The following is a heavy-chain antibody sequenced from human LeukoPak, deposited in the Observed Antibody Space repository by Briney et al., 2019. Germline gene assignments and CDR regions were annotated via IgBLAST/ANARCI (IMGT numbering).Heavy chain of an antibody. CDR3: ARGGHYYSYSMDV. J-gene: IGHJ6*03. CDR1: VYSFTDYY. CDR2: INPDSGGT. Sequence: GASVTVSCKASVYSFTDYYMHWVRQAPGQGLDSMGWINPDSGGTNYPQKFQGRVTMTRDTSISTAYMELSRLRSDDTAVYYCARGGHYYSYSMDVWGKGTTVTVSS. V-gene: IGHV1-2*02.